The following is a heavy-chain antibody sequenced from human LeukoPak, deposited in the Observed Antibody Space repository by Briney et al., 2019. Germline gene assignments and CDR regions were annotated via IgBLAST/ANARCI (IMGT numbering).Heavy chain of an antibody. Sequence: QPGKSLRLSCAASGFTFSTSAVHWIRQAPGRGLEWVAVISIDGNNPNYADSVKGRFTISRDNSENALYLQTTSLKTDDTAVYFCARYLFSDFYFDHWGQGTLVTVSS. CDR1: GFTFSTSA. V-gene: IGHV3-30*01. J-gene: IGHJ4*02. CDR2: ISIDGNNP. D-gene: IGHD2-21*01. CDR3: ARYLFSDFYFDH.